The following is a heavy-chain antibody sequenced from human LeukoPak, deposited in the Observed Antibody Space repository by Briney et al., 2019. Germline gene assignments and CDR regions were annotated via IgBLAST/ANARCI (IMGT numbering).Heavy chain of an antibody. CDR1: GASISNHTYY. J-gene: IGHJ4*02. Sequence: SETLSLTCTVSGASISNHTYYWGWIRQPPGKGLEWIGTIYYSGSTYYNPSLKSRVSISADTSKNQFSLRLTSVTAADTAVYYCARHYCGGDCYRLDYWGLGTLVTVSS. V-gene: IGHV4-39*01. CDR2: IYYSGST. CDR3: ARHYCGGDCYRLDY. D-gene: IGHD2-21*02.